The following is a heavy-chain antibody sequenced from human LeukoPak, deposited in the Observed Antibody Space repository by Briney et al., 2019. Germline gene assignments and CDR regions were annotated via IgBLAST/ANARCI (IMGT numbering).Heavy chain of an antibody. CDR3: ARDAIVRDYSNSDY. J-gene: IGHJ4*02. D-gene: IGHD4-11*01. Sequence: ASVKASCKASGYTFTGYCIHWVRQAPGQGLEWMGWINPNSGGTNYAQKFQGRVTMTRDTSISTAYMELSRLTSDDTAVYYCARDAIVRDYSNSDYWGQGTLVTVSS. CDR2: INPNSGGT. CDR1: GYTFTGYC. V-gene: IGHV1-2*02.